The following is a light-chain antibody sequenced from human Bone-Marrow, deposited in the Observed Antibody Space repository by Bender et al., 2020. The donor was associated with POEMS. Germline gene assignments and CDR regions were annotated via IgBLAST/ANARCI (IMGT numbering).Light chain of an antibody. Sequence: QSALTQPASVSGSPGQSITISCTGASSDIGGHNYVSWFQQHPGKAHKLMIYDVSNRPSGVSGRFSGSKSGNTASLTISGLQAEDEASYFCSSYTGSSTLVFGTGTKVTV. J-gene: IGLJ1*01. CDR3: SSYTGSSTLV. CDR2: DVS. V-gene: IGLV2-14*01. CDR1: SSDIGGHNY.